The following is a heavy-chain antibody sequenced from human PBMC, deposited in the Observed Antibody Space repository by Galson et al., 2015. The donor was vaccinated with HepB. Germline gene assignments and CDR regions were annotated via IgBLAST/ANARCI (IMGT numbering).Heavy chain of an antibody. J-gene: IGHJ3*02. V-gene: IGHV6-1*01. CDR2: TYYRSKWYN. CDR3: ARDGYYDSSGYYPFAEDDAFDI. D-gene: IGHD3-22*01. CDR1: GDSVSTNIDA. Sequence: CAISGDSVSTNIDAWNWIRQSPSRGLEWLGRTYYRSKWYNEYAVSVRSRITINPDTSKNQFSLKLSSVTAADTAVYYCARDGYYDSSGYYPFAEDDAFDIWGQGTMVTVSS.